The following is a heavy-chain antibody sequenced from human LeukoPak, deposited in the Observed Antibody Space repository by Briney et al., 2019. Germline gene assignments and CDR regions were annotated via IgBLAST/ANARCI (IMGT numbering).Heavy chain of an antibody. J-gene: IGHJ4*02. D-gene: IGHD2-2*02. CDR1: GFTFSSYG. Sequence: GGSLRLSCAASGFTFSSYGMHWVRQAPGKGLEWVAFIPYDGGNKFYADSVKGRFTISRDNSKNTLYLQMNSLRVEDTAVYYCVKRVVPAAIPYYFDYWGQGTLVTVSS. CDR2: IPYDGGNK. CDR3: VKRVVPAAIPYYFDY. V-gene: IGHV3-30*02.